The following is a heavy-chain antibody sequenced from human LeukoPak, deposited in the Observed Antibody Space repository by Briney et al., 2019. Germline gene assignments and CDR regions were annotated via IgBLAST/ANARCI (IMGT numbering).Heavy chain of an antibody. CDR1: GYTFTTFW. CDR2: FDPSNSYT. Sequence: GESLKISCQGSGYTFTTFWINWVRQLPGRGLEWVVRFDPSNSYTNYSPSFQGHVAISFDKSINTAYLQWSGLRASDTAMYYCARASRDGYNQNFDYWGQGTLVTVSS. CDR3: ARASRDGYNQNFDY. J-gene: IGHJ4*02. V-gene: IGHV5-10-1*01. D-gene: IGHD5-24*01.